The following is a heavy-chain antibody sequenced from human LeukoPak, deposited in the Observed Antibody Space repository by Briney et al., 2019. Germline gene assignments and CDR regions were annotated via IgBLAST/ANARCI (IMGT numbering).Heavy chain of an antibody. CDR1: GGTFSSYA. J-gene: IGHJ6*02. Sequence: GASVKVSCKASGGTFSSYAISWVRQAPGQGLEWMGGIIPIFGTANYAQKFQGRVTITADESTSTAYMELSSLRSEDTAVYYCASLGADGHYYYYGMDVWGQGTTVTVSS. V-gene: IGHV1-69*13. D-gene: IGHD3/OR15-3a*01. CDR2: IIPIFGTA. CDR3: ASLGADGHYYYYGMDV.